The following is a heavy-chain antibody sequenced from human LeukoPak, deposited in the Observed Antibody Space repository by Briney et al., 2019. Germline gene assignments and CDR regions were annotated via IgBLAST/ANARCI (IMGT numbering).Heavy chain of an antibody. J-gene: IGHJ6*03. Sequence: SGPTLVKPTQTLTLTCTFSGFSLSTSGVGVGWIRQPPGKALEWLVLTSWDDDKRYSPSLKSRLTITKDTSKNQVVLTMTNTDPVDTATYYCAHLKGITIFGVVIINYYYMDVWGKGTTVTVSS. CDR1: GFSLSTSGVG. V-gene: IGHV2-5*02. CDR3: AHLKGITIFGVVIINYYYMDV. D-gene: IGHD3-3*01. CDR2: TSWDDDK.